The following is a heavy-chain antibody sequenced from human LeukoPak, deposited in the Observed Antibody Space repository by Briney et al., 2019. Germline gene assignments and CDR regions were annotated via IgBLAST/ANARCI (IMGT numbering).Heavy chain of an antibody. CDR2: IYSGGST. Sequence: PGGSLRLSCAASGFTFSNYGMHWVRQAPGKGLEWASVIYSGGSTYYADSVKGRFTISRDNSKNTLYLQMNSLRAEDTAVYYCATKDSSGYIDAFDIWGQGTMVTVSS. V-gene: IGHV3-NL1*01. J-gene: IGHJ3*02. CDR3: ATKDSSGYIDAFDI. CDR1: GFTFSNYG. D-gene: IGHD3-22*01.